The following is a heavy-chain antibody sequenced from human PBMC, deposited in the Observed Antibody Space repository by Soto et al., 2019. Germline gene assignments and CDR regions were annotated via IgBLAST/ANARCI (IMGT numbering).Heavy chain of an antibody. D-gene: IGHD6-19*01. CDR1: GGSFSVYY. Sequence: SETLSLTCAVYGGSFSVYYWSWIRQPPGKGLEWIGEINHSGSTNYNPSLKSRVTISVDTSKNQFSLKLSSVTAADTAVYYCERWPRWLVSRGVFDDWGQGTPVTVSS. J-gene: IGHJ4*02. CDR3: ERWPRWLVSRGVFDD. V-gene: IGHV4-34*01. CDR2: INHSGST.